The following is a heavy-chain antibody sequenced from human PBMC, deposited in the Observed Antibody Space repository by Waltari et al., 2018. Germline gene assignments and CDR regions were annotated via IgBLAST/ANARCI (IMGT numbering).Heavy chain of an antibody. CDR1: GYSIRDGYF. CDR2: IKHKGHT. V-gene: IGHV4-38-2*02. D-gene: IGHD4-17*01. CDR3: ARDLYGGNAAEYFDP. J-gene: IGHJ4*02. Sequence: QVQLQESGPGQLKPSETLSLTCSVSGYSIRDGYFWGWIRLPPGKGLVWIGRIKHKGHTDYTPSLKSRVTLTLDTSKNQFSLTLTSVTAADTALYCCARDLYGGNAAEYFDPWGQGTLLTVSS.